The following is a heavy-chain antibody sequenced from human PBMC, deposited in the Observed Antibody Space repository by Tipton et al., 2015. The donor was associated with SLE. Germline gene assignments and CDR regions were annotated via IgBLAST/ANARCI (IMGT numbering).Heavy chain of an antibody. CDR2: IRYDGSNK. J-gene: IGHJ3*02. V-gene: IGHV3-30*02. CDR3: AKTITMIVVALDAFDI. D-gene: IGHD3-22*01. CDR1: RFTFSSYG. Sequence: SLRLSCAASRFTFSSYGMHWVRQAPGKGLEWVAFIRYDGSNKYYADSVKGRFTISRDNSKNTLYLQMNSLRAEDTAVYYCAKTITMIVVALDAFDIWGQGTMVTVSS.